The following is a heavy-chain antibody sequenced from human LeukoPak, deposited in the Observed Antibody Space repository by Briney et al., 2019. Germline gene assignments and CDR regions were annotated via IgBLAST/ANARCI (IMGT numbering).Heavy chain of an antibody. J-gene: IGHJ5*02. CDR2: ISAYNGNT. CDR3: ARDPEQWLVRNWFDP. Sequence: ASVTVSCKASGYTFTTYGISWVRQAPGQGLEWMGWISAYNGNTNYAQKFQGRVTMTTDTSTSTAYMELRSLRSDDTAVYYCARDPEQWLVRNWFDPWGQGTLVTVSS. D-gene: IGHD6-19*01. V-gene: IGHV1-18*01. CDR1: GYTFTTYG.